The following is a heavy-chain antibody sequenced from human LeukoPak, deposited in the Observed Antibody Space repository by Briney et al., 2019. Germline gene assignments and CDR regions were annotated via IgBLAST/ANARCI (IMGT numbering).Heavy chain of an antibody. CDR2: SYSGNTT. Sequence: PGGSLRLSCAASGFTVSSNYMSWVRQAPGKGLERVAISYSGNTTYCADSVRGRFTISRDKSKNRLHLQMNSLRAEDTAVYYCATYSSGRRGYYFDSWGQGTLVTVSS. D-gene: IGHD6-19*01. V-gene: IGHV3-66*01. J-gene: IGHJ4*02. CDR3: ATYSSGRRGYYFDS. CDR1: GFTVSSNY.